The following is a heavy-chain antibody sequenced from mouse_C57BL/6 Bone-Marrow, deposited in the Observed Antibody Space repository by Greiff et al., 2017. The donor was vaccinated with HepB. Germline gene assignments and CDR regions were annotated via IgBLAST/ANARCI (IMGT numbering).Heavy chain of an antibody. V-gene: IGHV5-4*03. D-gene: IGHD2-14*01. CDR2: ISDGGSYT. J-gene: IGHJ3*01. CDR3: ASPSYDREAWFAY. Sequence: EVMLVESGGGLVKPGGSLKLSCAASGFTFSSYAMSWVRQTPEKRLEWVATISDGGSYTYYPDNVKGRFTISRDNAKNNRYLQMSHLKSEDTAMYYCASPSYDREAWFAYWGQGTLVTVSA. CDR1: GFTFSSYA.